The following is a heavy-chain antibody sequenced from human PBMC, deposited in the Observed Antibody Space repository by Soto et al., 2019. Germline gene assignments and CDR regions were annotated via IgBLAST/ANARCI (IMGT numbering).Heavy chain of an antibody. J-gene: IGHJ4*02. Sequence: SVTMRVTWTVAGGNIISGDYYWSWKKKPPGKGLEWIGFISYSGSTYYSASLQSRVTMSVDTSKNQFSLNLSFVTAADTAVYYCATMGTPATGLYYFDYWGQGTLVTVSS. CDR1: GGNIISGDYY. V-gene: IGHV4-30-4*08. CDR3: ATMGTPATGLYYFDY. CDR2: ISYSGST. D-gene: IGHD1-7*01.